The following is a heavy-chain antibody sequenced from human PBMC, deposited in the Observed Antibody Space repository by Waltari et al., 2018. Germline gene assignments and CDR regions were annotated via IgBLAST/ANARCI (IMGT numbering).Heavy chain of an antibody. CDR1: GYTFTNYG. CDR2: LSVYNGNT. D-gene: IGHD3-10*01. CDR3: ARGVPGSWPDYYFDH. Sequence: QVQLVQSGAEVKKPGASVKVSCKASGYTFTNYGISWVRQAPGQGLEWMGWLSVYNGNTNDAQKLQGRVTMTTETSTSTAYMELRSLRSDDTAVYYCARGVPGSWPDYYFDHWGQGTLVTVSS. J-gene: IGHJ4*02. V-gene: IGHV1-18*01.